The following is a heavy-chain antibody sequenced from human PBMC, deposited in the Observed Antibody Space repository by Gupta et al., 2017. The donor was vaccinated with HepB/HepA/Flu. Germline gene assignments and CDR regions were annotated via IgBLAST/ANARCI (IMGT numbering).Heavy chain of an antibody. CDR1: GYTFTSYY. D-gene: IGHD6-6*01. Sequence: QVQLVQSGAEVKKPGASVKVSCKASGYTFTSYYMHWVRQAPGQGLEWMGIINPSGGSTSYAQKFQGRVTMTRDTSTSTVYMELSSLRSEDTAVYYCAREGSIAARGLEGWFDPWGQGTLVTVSS. CDR2: INPSGGST. V-gene: IGHV1-46*01. J-gene: IGHJ5*02. CDR3: AREGSIAARGLEGWFDP.